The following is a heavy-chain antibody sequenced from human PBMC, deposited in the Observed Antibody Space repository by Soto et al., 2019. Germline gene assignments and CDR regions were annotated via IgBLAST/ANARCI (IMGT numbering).Heavy chain of an antibody. CDR1: GYIFTTYW. V-gene: IGHV5-51*01. CDR3: ARQPSGYFAMDV. J-gene: IGHJ6*02. D-gene: IGHD1-1*01. Sequence: EVQLEQSGAEVKEPGESLKISCKASGYIFTTYWIGWVRQTPGKGLEWMGIIYPGDSRTRYSLSFQDQVTISADNSISTAYLQWSSLEASDTAIYYCARQPSGYFAMDVWGQGTTVTVSS. CDR2: IYPGDSRT.